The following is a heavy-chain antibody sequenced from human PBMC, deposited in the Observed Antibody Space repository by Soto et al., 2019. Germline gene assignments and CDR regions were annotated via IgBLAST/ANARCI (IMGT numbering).Heavy chain of an antibody. V-gene: IGHV4-30-4*02. J-gene: IGHJ4*02. CDR2: ISYNANT. CDR1: GGSITSGDYF. CDR3: ARAPRIVTAASGIRDFDY. Sequence: KASGTLSLTCTVSGGSITSGDYFWSWIRQPPGKGLEWIGYISYNANTIYAQKFQGRVTMTTDTSTSTAHMELRSLTYDDTAIYFCARAPRIVTAASGIRDFDYWGQGTQVTVSS. D-gene: IGHD6-13*01.